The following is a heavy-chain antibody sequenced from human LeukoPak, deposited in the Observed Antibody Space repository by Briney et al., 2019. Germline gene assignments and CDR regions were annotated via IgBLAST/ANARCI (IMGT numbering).Heavy chain of an antibody. CDR1: GFTFSSYW. CDR2: INSGGSHT. V-gene: IGHV3-74*01. Sequence: GGSLRLSCAASGFTFSSYWMHWVRQAPGKGLVWVSRINSGGSHTNYADSVKGRFTISRDNAKNTLYPQMRSLRIEDTAVYYCASDLDPSPFDYWGQGTLVTVSS. J-gene: IGHJ4*02. CDR3: ASDLDPSPFDY.